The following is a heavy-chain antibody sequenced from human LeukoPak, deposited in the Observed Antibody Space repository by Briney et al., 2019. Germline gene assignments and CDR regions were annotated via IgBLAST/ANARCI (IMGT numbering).Heavy chain of an antibody. J-gene: IGHJ3*02. V-gene: IGHV4-30-4*08. CDR2: IYYSGST. CDR1: GGSISSGDYY. CDR3: ARVRGAILDDAFDI. Sequence: SSETLSLTGTVSGGSISSGDYYWSWIRQPPGKGLEWIGYIYYSGSTYYNPSLKSRVTISVDTSKNQFSLKLSSVTAADTAVYYCARVRGAILDDAFDIWGQGTMVTVSS. D-gene: IGHD1-26*01.